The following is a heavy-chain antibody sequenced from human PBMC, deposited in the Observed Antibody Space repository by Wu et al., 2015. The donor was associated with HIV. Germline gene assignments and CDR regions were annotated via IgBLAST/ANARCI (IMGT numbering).Heavy chain of an antibody. CDR2: INTYKGNT. Sequence: QVQLVQSGNEMKKPGASVKVSCKASGYTFTNYGISWMRQAPGQGLEWMGWINTYKGNTNYEQKFQGRVTMTTDTSTRTAYMELRGLRTDDTAVYYCARGGYKYGTHLQLWGQGTLVIVSS. D-gene: IGHD5-18*01. J-gene: IGHJ1*01. CDR1: GYTFTNYG. V-gene: IGHV1-18*01. CDR3: ARGGYKYGTHLQL.